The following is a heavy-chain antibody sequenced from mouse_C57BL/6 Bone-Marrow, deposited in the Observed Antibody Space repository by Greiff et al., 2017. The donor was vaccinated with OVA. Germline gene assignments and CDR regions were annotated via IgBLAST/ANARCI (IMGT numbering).Heavy chain of an antibody. V-gene: IGHV1-50*01. CDR2: IDTSDSYT. CDR3: ASAVFAY. Sequence: VQLQQPGAELVKPGASVKLSCKASGYTFTSYWMQWVKQRPGQGLEWIGEIDTSDSYTNYNQKFKGKATLTVDTSSSTAYMQLSSLTSADSAVYYCASAVFAYWGQGTLVTVSA. J-gene: IGHJ3*01. CDR1: GYTFTSYW.